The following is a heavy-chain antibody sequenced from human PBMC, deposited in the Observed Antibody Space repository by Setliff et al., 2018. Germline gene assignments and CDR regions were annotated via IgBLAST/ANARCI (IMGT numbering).Heavy chain of an antibody. Sequence: SETLSLTCTVSGDPMSSRRYYWAWIRQPAGKGLEWIGQIYTSWSTNYNPSLKSRVTISLDTSKNQFSLSLTSVTAEDTAVYYCARMSGFQYIDVWDKGTTVTVSS. CDR1: GDPMSSRRYY. V-gene: IGHV4-61*09. CDR2: IYTSWST. J-gene: IGHJ6*03. CDR3: ARMSGFQYIDV. D-gene: IGHD3-3*01.